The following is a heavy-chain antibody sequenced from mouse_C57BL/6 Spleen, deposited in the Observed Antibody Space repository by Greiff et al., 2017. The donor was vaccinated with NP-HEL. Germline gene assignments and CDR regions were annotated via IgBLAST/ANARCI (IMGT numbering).Heavy chain of an antibody. CDR2: ISSGGDYI. CDR3: TREGPYYDPFAY. D-gene: IGHD2-10*01. V-gene: IGHV5-9-1*02. Sequence: EVKLVESGEGLVKPGGSLKLSCAASGFTFSSYAMSWVRQTPEKRLEWVAYISSGGDYIYYADTVKGRFTISRDNARNTLYLQMSSLKSEDTAMYYCTREGPYYDPFAYWGQGTLVTVSA. J-gene: IGHJ3*01. CDR1: GFTFSSYA.